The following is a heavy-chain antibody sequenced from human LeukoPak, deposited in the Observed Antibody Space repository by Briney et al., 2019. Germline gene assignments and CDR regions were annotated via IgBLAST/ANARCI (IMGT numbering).Heavy chain of an antibody. CDR1: GVTFSGYT. V-gene: IGHV3-23*01. J-gene: IGHJ4*02. Sequence: GGSLRLSCAASGVTFSGYTMNWARQAPGKGLEWVSGILANGDKTYYADSVKDRFTISRDNSKNTLWLQMVSLRAENMAVYYCAKVIKPDSRWIIDHWGQGTLVTVSS. D-gene: IGHD4-11*01. CDR3: AKVIKPDSRWIIDH. CDR2: ILANGDKT.